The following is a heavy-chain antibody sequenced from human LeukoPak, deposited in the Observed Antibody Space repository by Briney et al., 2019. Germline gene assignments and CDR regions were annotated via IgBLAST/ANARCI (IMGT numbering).Heavy chain of an antibody. D-gene: IGHD6-19*01. CDR3: AKGYSSGWYGFDY. CDR2: ISGSGGST. CDR1: GFTFSSYA. J-gene: IGHJ4*02. V-gene: IGHV3-23*01. Sequence: GGSLRLSCAASGFTFSSYAMGWVRQAPGKGLEWVSAISGSGGSTYYADSVKGRFTIFRDNSKNTLYLQMNSLRAEDTAVYYCAKGYSSGWYGFDYWGQGTLVTVSS.